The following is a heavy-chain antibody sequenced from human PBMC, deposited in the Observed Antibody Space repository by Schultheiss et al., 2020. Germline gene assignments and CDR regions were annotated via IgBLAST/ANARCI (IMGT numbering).Heavy chain of an antibody. CDR1: GGTFSSYA. J-gene: IGHJ6*02. CDR2: IIPIFGTA. V-gene: IGHV1-69*13. CDR3: ASGGYSYSRRYYYYYGMDV. Sequence: SVKVSCKASGGTFSSYAISWVRQAPGQGLEWMGGIIPIFGTANYAQKFQGRVTITADESTSTAYMELSSLRSEDTAVYYCASGGYSYSRRYYYYYGMDVWGQGTTVTVSS. D-gene: IGHD5-18*01.